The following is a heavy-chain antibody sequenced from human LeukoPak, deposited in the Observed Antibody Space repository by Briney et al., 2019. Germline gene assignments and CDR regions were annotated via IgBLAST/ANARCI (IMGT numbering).Heavy chain of an antibody. CDR1: GYSFTSNY. Sequence: GASVKVSCKASGYSFTSNYIHWVRQAPGKGLEWMGGFDPEDGETIYAQKFQGRVTMTEDTSTDTAYMELSSLRSEDTAVYYCAIPYSSGWYEGAFDIWSQGTMVTVSS. J-gene: IGHJ3*02. CDR3: AIPYSSGWYEGAFDI. V-gene: IGHV1-24*01. D-gene: IGHD6-19*01. CDR2: FDPEDGET.